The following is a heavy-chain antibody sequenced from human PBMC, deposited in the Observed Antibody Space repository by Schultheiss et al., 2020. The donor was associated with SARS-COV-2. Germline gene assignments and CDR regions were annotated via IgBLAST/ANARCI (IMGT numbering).Heavy chain of an antibody. V-gene: IGHV4-34*09. CDR3: ARVPYGDPHFDY. CDR2: IYYSGST. J-gene: IGHJ4*02. CDR1: GGSFSGYY. D-gene: IGHD4-17*01. Sequence: SETLSLTCAVYGGSFSGYYWSWIRQPPGKGLEWIGYIYYSGSTYYNPSLKSRVTISVDTSKNQFSLKLSSVTAADTAVYYCARVPYGDPHFDYWGQGTLVTVSS.